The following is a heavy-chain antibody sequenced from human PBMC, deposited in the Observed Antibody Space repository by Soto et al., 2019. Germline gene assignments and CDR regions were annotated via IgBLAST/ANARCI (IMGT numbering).Heavy chain of an antibody. V-gene: IGHV3-15*07. CDR3: TTDKIPYYDFWSGYYDFDY. J-gene: IGHJ4*02. D-gene: IGHD3-3*01. CDR1: GFTFSNAW. Sequence: GGSLRLSCAASGFTFSNAWMNWVRQAPGKGLEWVGRIKSKTYGGTTDYSAPVKGRFTISRDDSKNTLYLQMNSLKTEDTAVFFFTTDKIPYYDFWSGYYDFDYWGQGTLVTVSS. CDR2: IKSKTYGGTT.